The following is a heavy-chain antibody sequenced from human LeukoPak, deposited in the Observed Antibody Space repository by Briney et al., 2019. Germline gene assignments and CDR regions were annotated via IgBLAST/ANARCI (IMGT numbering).Heavy chain of an antibody. CDR2: IWYDGSNK. CDR3: VRERYHGYPSFDY. CDR1: GFTFSSYG. V-gene: IGHV3-33*01. Sequence: PGGSLRLSCAASGFTFSSYGLHWVRQAPGKGLEWVAVIWYDGSNKYYADSVKGRFAISRDNSKNTLYVQMNSLRAEDTAVYYCVRERYHGYPSFDYWGQGTLVTVSS. J-gene: IGHJ4*02. D-gene: IGHD5-24*01.